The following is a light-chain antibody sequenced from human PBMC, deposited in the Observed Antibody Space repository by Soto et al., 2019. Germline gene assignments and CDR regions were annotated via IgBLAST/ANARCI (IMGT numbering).Light chain of an antibody. CDR1: QSIDSW. CDR2: DAS. J-gene: IGKJ1*01. CDR3: QEYNSYPST. Sequence: DIQMTQSPSTLSASVGDRVTITCRASQSIDSWLAWYQQKPGKAPKVMIYDASSLESGVPSRFSGSGSGKEFTFTISSLQPDEFAAYYCQEYNSYPSTFGQGNKVEVK. V-gene: IGKV1-5*01.